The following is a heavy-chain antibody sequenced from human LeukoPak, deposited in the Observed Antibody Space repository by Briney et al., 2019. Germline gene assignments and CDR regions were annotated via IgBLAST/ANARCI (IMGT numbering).Heavy chain of an antibody. D-gene: IGHD6-19*01. Sequence: SETLSLTCTVSGGSISSYYWSWIRQPPGKGLEWIGYIYYSGSTNYNPSLKSRVTISVDTSKNQFSLKLSSVTAADTAVYYCARVGSGSEGYYYGMDVWGQGTTVTVSS. V-gene: IGHV4-59*01. J-gene: IGHJ6*02. CDR1: GGSISSYY. CDR2: IYYSGST. CDR3: ARVGSGSEGYYYGMDV.